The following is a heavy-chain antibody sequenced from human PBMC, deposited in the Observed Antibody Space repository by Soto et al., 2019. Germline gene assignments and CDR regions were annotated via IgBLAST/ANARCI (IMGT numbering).Heavy chain of an antibody. CDR3: ARGLSGYSYGYFPYYFDY. V-gene: IGHV3-7*03. CDR1: VFTFSNYW. Sequence: EVQLVESGGGLVQPGGSLRLSCAASVFTFSNYWMSWVRQAPGKGLEWVANIKEDGSEKYYVDSVKGRFTISRDNAKNSLYLQMNRLRAEDTAVYYCARGLSGYSYGYFPYYFDYWGQGTLVTVSS. D-gene: IGHD5-18*01. CDR2: IKEDGSEK. J-gene: IGHJ4*02.